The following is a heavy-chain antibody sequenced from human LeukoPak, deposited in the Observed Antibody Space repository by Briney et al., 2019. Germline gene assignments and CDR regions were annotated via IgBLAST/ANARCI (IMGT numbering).Heavy chain of an antibody. D-gene: IGHD2-15*01. CDR3: ARERRYCSGDNCYSGLDY. CDR1: GFTVSSNY. CDR2: IHSGGTT. J-gene: IGHJ4*02. Sequence: GGSLRLSCAVSGFTVSSNYMSWVRQAPGKGLEWVSLIHSGGTTDYAESVKDRFTISRDYSKNTVNLQINSLRAEDTAVYYCARERRYCSGDNCYSGLDYWGQGTLVTVSS. V-gene: IGHV3-53*01.